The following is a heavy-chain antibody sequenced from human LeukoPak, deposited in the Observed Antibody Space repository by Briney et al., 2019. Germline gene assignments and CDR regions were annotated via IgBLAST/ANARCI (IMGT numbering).Heavy chain of an antibody. J-gene: IGHJ3*02. Sequence: GGSLRLSCAASGFTFSSYTMNWVRQAPGKGLEWVSSISSSSSYINYADSVKGRFTISRDNAKNSLYLHMNSLRAEDTAVYYCARDSPSSGWSRGAFDIWGQGTMVTVSS. D-gene: IGHD6-19*01. V-gene: IGHV3-21*01. CDR2: ISSSSSYI. CDR3: ARDSPSSGWSRGAFDI. CDR1: GFTFSSYT.